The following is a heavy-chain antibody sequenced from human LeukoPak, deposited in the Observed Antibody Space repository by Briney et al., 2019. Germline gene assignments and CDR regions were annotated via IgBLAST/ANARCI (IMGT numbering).Heavy chain of an antibody. CDR3: TKTAPAAIYWFDP. V-gene: IGHV3-66*01. D-gene: IGHD2-2*02. J-gene: IGHJ5*02. Sequence: GGSLRLSCAASGFTVGSNYMSWVRQAPGKGLEWVSIMSSGGTTSYADSVKGRFTISRDNSKNTLYLQMNSLRAEDTAVYYCTKTAPAAIYWFDPWGQGTLVTVSS. CDR2: MSSGGTT. CDR1: GFTVGSNY.